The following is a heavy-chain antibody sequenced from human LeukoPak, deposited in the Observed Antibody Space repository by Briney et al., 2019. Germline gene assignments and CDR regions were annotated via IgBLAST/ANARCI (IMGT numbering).Heavy chain of an antibody. J-gene: IGHJ4*02. CDR3: AREGGGVLDY. V-gene: IGHV3-33*01. CDR1: GFTFSSYG. CDR2: IWYDGSNK. Sequence: GGSLRLSCAASGFTFSSYGMHWVRQAPGKGLEWVAVIWYDGSNKYYTDSVKGRFTISRDNTKNTLYLQMNSLRAEDTAVYYCAREGGGVLDYWGQGTLVTVSS. D-gene: IGHD3-16*01.